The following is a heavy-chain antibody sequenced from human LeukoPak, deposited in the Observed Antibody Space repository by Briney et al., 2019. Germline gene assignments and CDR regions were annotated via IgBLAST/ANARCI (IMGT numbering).Heavy chain of an antibody. J-gene: IGHJ4*02. Sequence: ASVKVSCKASGYTFTSYGISWVRQAPGQGLEWMGWISAYNGNTNYAQKLQGRVTMTTDTSTSTAYMELRSLRSDDTAVYYCARSREPAYYYDSSGYYLLYWGQGTLVTVSS. CDR3: ARSREPAYYYDSSGYYLLY. CDR1: GYTFTSYG. CDR2: ISAYNGNT. D-gene: IGHD3-22*01. V-gene: IGHV1-18*01.